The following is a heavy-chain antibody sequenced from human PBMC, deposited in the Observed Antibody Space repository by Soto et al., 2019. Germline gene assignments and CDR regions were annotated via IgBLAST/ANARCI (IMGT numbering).Heavy chain of an antibody. D-gene: IGHD3-10*01. CDR3: AKGQVLPPWFGEACGMDV. V-gene: IGHV3-23*01. CDR2: ISGSGGST. CDR1: GFTFSSYA. Sequence: GGSLRLSCAASGFTFSSYAMSWVRQAPGKGLEWVSAISGSGGSTYYADSVKGRFTISRDNSKNTLYLQMNSLRAEDTAIYYCAKGQVLPPWFGEACGMDVWGQGTTVTVSS. J-gene: IGHJ6*02.